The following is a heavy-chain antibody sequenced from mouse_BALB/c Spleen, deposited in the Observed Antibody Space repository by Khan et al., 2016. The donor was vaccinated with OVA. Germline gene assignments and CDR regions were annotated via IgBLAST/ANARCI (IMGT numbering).Heavy chain of an antibody. CDR3: ARPPYFSYVMDN. Sequence: QIQLVQSGPELKKPGETVKISCKASGHTFTKYGMNWVKQAPGKGLKWMGWINTYTGEATYADDFNGRFAFSLETSASTAYLQINNLKNEDTATYFCARPPYFSYVMDNWGQGTSVNVSS. J-gene: IGHJ4*01. CDR2: INTYTGEA. V-gene: IGHV9-3-1*01. CDR1: GHTFTKYG.